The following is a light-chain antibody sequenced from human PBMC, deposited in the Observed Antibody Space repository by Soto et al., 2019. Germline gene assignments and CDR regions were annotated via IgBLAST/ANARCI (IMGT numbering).Light chain of an antibody. J-gene: IGKJ4*01. V-gene: IGKV3-11*01. CDR2: DAS. CDR3: QQRINLPLT. Sequence: EIVLTQSPATLSLSPGERATLSCRASQSVSSYLAWYQQRPGQAPRLLIYDASNRPTGIPGRFSGSGSGTDLALTISSREPEDFAGYYCQQRINLPLTFGGGTKVEIK. CDR1: QSVSSY.